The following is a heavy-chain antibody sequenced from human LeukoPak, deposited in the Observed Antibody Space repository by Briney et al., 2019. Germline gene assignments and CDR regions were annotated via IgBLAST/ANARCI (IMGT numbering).Heavy chain of an antibody. J-gene: IGHJ4*02. CDR1: GFTFSSYA. CDR3: AKDIVGATTPFDY. CDR2: ISGSGGST. V-gene: IGHV3-23*01. Sequence: SGGSLRLSCAASGFTFSSYAMSWVRQAPGKGLEWVSAISGSGGSTYYADSVKGRFTISRDNSKNTLYLQMNSLRAEDTAVYYCAKDIVGATTPFDYRGQGTLVTVSS. D-gene: IGHD1-26*01.